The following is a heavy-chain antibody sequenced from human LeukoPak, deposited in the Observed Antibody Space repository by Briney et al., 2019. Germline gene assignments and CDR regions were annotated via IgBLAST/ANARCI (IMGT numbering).Heavy chain of an antibody. V-gene: IGHV4-39*07. CDR1: GGSIRSSYYY. D-gene: IGHD5-18*01. CDR3: ARERPYSSYYFDY. J-gene: IGHJ4*02. CDR2: IYDSGST. Sequence: SETLSLTCTVSGGSIRSSYYYWGWIRQPPGKGLEWIGSIYDSGSTYYNPSLKSRVTISVDTSKNQFSLKLSSVTAADTAVYYCARERPYSSYYFDYWGQGTLVTVSS.